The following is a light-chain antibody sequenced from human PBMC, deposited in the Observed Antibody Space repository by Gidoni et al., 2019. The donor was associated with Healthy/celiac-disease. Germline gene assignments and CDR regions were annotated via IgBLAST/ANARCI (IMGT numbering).Light chain of an antibody. CDR3: QQYNNWPRT. CDR1: QSVNSN. V-gene: IGKV3-15*01. Sequence: EIVMTQSPATLSVSPGERATLSFRASQSVNSNLAWYQQNPVQDPRLLIYGASTRATGIPARFSGSGSGTEFTLTISSLQSEDFAVYYCQQYNNWPRTFGQGTKVEIK. CDR2: GAS. J-gene: IGKJ1*01.